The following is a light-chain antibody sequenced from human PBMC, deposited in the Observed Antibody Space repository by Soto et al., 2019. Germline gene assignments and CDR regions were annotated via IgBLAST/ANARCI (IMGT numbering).Light chain of an antibody. CDR3: AAWDDSLRGDWV. CDR1: SSNVGRND. Sequence: QLVLTQPPSASATPGQRVTISCSGSSSNVGRNDVYWYQQISGAAPKVLIYRNTQRPSGVPDRFSASKSGSSASLVISGLRSEDEADYYCAAWDDSLRGDWVFGGGTKLTVL. J-gene: IGLJ3*02. CDR2: RNT. V-gene: IGLV1-47*01.